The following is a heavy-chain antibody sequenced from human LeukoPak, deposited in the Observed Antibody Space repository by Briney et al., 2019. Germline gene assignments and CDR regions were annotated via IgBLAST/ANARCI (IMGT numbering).Heavy chain of an antibody. CDR3: ARLLQIAVDAFDI. V-gene: IGHV5-51*01. J-gene: IGHJ3*02. CDR1: GYTFSTYW. CDR2: IYPGDSDT. D-gene: IGHD6-19*01. Sequence: GESLKISCEAFGYTFSTYWVGWVRQVPGKGLEWMGIIYPGDSDTRYSPSFQGQVTISADKSISTAYLQWSSLKASDTAMYYCARLLQIAVDAFDIWGQGTMVTVSS.